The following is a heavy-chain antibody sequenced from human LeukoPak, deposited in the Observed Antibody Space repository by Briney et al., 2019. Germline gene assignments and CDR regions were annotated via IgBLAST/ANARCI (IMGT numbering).Heavy chain of an antibody. J-gene: IGHJ5*02. CDR3: ARLKAYSSGYLAWFDP. V-gene: IGHV4-34*01. Sequence: PSETLSLTCAVYGGSFSGYYWSWIRQPPGKGLEWIGEINHSGSTNYNPSLKSRVTISVDTSKNQFSLKLSSVTAADTAVYYCARLKAYSSGYLAWFDPWGQGTLVTVSS. D-gene: IGHD3-22*01. CDR1: GGSFSGYY. CDR2: INHSGST.